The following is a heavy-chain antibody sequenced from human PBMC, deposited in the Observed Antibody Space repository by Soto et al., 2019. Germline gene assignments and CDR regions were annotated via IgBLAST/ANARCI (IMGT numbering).Heavy chain of an antibody. Sequence: EVQLLESGGGLVQPGGSLRLSCAASGFTFSNYAMSWVRQAPGKGLEWVSGISGGGGSSYYEDSVKGRFTISRDNSKNTLYLQMNSLRAEDTAVYFCANNCGVDCHLVVFYWGQGTLVIVSS. V-gene: IGHV3-23*01. D-gene: IGHD2-21*02. CDR2: ISGGGGSS. J-gene: IGHJ4*02. CDR3: ANNCGVDCHLVVFY. CDR1: GFTFSNYA.